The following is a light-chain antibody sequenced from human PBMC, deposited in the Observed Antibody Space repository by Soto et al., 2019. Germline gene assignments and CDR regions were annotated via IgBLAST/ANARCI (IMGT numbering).Light chain of an antibody. V-gene: IGKV4-1*01. CDR1: QSGLHSSNNLYY. Sequence: DIVMTQSPDSLAVSLGERATINCKSSQSGLHSSNNLYYLGWYQQKPGQPPKLLIYWASTREAGVPDRFSGSGSGTDFTLTINSLQAEDVAVYYCHQYLSGRTFGQGTKVDIK. J-gene: IGKJ1*01. CDR3: HQYLSGRT. CDR2: WAS.